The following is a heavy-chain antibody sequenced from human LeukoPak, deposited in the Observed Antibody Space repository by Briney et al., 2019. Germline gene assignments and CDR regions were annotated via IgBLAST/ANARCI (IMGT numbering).Heavy chain of an antibody. Sequence: GSSVKVSCKASAGTFSSYAISWVRQAPGQGREWMGGIIPIFGTANYAQKFQGRVTITADESTSTAYMERSSLRSEDTAVYYCARARSGYSYGWDAFDIWGQGTMVTVSS. CDR3: ARARSGYSYGWDAFDI. D-gene: IGHD5-18*01. V-gene: IGHV1-69*01. CDR2: IIPIFGTA. J-gene: IGHJ3*02. CDR1: AGTFSSYA.